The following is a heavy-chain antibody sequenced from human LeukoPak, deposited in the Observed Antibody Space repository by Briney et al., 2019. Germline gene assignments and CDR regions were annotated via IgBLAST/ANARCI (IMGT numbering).Heavy chain of an antibody. CDR2: ISAYNGNT. V-gene: IGHV1-18*01. CDR1: GYTFTSYG. Sequence: ASVKVSCKGSGYTFTSYGISWVRQAPGQGLEWMGWISAYNGNTHYAQKLQGRFTMTTDTSTSTAYMELRSLRSDDTAVYYCARAIAVAGTTMDFQRWGQGTLVTVSS. CDR3: ARAIAVAGTTMDFQR. J-gene: IGHJ1*01. D-gene: IGHD6-19*01.